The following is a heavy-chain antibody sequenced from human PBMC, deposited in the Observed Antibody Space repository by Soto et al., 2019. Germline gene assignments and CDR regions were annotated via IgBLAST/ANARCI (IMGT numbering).Heavy chain of an antibody. J-gene: IGHJ6*02. CDR2: ISAFNGNT. CDR1: GYTFTNYG. V-gene: IGHV1-18*01. Sequence: APEKASGRASGYTFTNYGIRWLRQAPGQGLELMGWISAFNGNTNYAQSLQGRVTMTTDTSASIAYTKLSSLRSDDTAVYHCASIGYAGAYENGMGVWGQGTTVTVSS. D-gene: IGHD2-15*01. CDR3: ASIGYAGAYENGMGV.